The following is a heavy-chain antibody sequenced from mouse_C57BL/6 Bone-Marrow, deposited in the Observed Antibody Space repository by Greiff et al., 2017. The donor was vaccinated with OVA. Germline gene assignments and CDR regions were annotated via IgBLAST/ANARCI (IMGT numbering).Heavy chain of an antibody. CDR3: ARGNWLFAY. CDR2: IDPSDSYT. V-gene: IGHV1-59*01. Sequence: VQLQQPGAELVRPGTSVKLSCKASGYTFTSYWMHWVKQRPGQGLEWIGEIDPSDSYTNYNQKFKGKATLTVDTSSSTAYMQLSSLTSEDSAVYYCARGNWLFAYWGQGTLVTVSA. J-gene: IGHJ3*01. CDR1: GYTFTSYW. D-gene: IGHD4-1*02.